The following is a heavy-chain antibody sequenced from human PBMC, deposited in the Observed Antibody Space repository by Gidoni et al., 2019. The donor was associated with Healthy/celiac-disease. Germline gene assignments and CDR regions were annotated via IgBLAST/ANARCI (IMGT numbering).Heavy chain of an antibody. Sequence: EVQLLESGGGLVQPGGSLRLPCEASGFTFSSHAMSWVRQAPGKVLEWVSAISGSGGSTYYADSVKGRFTISRDNSKNTLYLQMNSLRAEDTAVYYCAKDRLRLEYYFDYWGQGTLVTVSS. V-gene: IGHV3-23*01. CDR3: AKDRLRLEYYFDY. CDR1: GFTFSSHA. CDR2: ISGSGGST. J-gene: IGHJ4*02.